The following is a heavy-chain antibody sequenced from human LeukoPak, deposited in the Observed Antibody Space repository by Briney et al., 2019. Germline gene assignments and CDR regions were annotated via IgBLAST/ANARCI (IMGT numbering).Heavy chain of an antibody. CDR1: GGSISSGSYY. J-gene: IGHJ6*03. D-gene: IGHD2-21*01. V-gene: IGHV4-61*02. Sequence: PSETLSLTCTVSGGSISSGSYYWSWIRQPAGKGLEWIGRIYTSGSTNYNPSLKSRVTISVDTSKNQFSLKLSSVTAADTAVYYCARAAVVVITDMDVWGKGTTVTVSS. CDR2: IYTSGST. CDR3: ARAAVVVITDMDV.